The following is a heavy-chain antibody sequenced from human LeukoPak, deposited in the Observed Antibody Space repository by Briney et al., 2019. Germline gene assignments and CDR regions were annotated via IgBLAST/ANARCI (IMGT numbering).Heavy chain of an antibody. CDR3: ARVSSSGDYYDN. V-gene: IGHV1-2*02. D-gene: IGHD3-10*01. CDR2: INPNSGGA. Sequence: ASVKVSCKASGYTFTDYYMHWVRQTPGQGLEWMGWINPNSGGAHYAQKFQGRVTMTTDTSISTAYMELGGLRYDDTAVYYCARVSSSGDYYDNWGQGTLVTVSS. CDR1: GYTFTDYY. J-gene: IGHJ4*02.